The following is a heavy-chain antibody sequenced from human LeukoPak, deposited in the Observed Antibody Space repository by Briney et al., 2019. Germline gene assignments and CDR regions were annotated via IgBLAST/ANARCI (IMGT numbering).Heavy chain of an antibody. CDR2: INHSGST. Sequence: SETLSLTCAVYGGSFSGYYWSWIRQPPGKGLEWIGEINHSGSTNYNPSLKSRVTISVDTSKNQFSLKLSSVTAADTAVYYCARGDPTMVRGVKIDYRGQGTLVTVSS. CDR3: ARGDPTMVRGVKIDY. D-gene: IGHD3-10*01. J-gene: IGHJ4*02. CDR1: GGSFSGYY. V-gene: IGHV4-34*01.